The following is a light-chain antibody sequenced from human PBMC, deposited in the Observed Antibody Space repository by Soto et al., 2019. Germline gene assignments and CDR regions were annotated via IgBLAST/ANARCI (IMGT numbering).Light chain of an antibody. V-gene: IGKV1-27*01. J-gene: IGKJ3*01. CDR1: QAISHY. CDR2: GSS. Sequence: DVQMTQSPSTLSASVGDRVTIACRASQAISHYLAWYQQKPGNVPELLIYGSSTLQSGVPSRFSGSGSGTDFTLTISSLQHEDVATYYCQKYDSAPFTFGHGTKVDIK. CDR3: QKYDSAPFT.